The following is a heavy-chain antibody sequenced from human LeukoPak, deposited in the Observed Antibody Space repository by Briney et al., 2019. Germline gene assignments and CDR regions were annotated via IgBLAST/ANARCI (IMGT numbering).Heavy chain of an antibody. D-gene: IGHD5-18*01. V-gene: IGHV5-51*01. CDR3: ASHMDTAYDAFDI. CDR1: GYSFTSYW. CDR2: IYPGDSDT. Sequence: GESLKISCKGSGYSFTSYWIGWVRQMPGKGLEWMGIIYPGDSDTRYSPSFQGQVTISADKSISTAYLQWSSLKASDTAMYYCASHMDTAYDAFDIWGQGTMVTVSS. J-gene: IGHJ3*02.